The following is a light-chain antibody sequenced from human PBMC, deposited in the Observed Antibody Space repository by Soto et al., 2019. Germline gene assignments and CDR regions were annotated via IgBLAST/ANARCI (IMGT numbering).Light chain of an antibody. CDR3: AAWDDRLNGWV. CDR1: SSNFGGNT. CDR2: GND. Sequence: VLTQPPSASGTPGKRVIISCSGSSSNFGGNTANWYQQFPGTAPKVLIYGNDQRPSGVPDRFSGSKSGTSASLAISGLQSEDEADYYCAAWDDRLNGWVFGGGTKLTVL. J-gene: IGLJ3*02. V-gene: IGLV1-44*01.